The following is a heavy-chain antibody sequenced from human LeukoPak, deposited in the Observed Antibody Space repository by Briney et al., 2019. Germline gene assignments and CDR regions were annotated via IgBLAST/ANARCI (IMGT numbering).Heavy chain of an antibody. CDR2: IIPIFDTA. CDR1: GGTFSSYA. Sequence: PSVKLSCKASGGTFSSYAISGVRDAPGQGLEWMGGIIPIFDTANYAQKFQGRVTNPADEPTNTAHIEQSSRRSQNPPVYYCARLAPLGYCSITSCYTSWFDPWGEGTLVTVSS. J-gene: IGHJ5*02. D-gene: IGHD2-2*02. V-gene: IGHV1-69*13. CDR3: ARLAPLGYCSITSCYTSWFDP.